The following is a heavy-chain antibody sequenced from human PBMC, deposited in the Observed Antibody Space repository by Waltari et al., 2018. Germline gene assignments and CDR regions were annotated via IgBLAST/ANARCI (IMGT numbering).Heavy chain of an antibody. Sequence: VWISQPPGQGRERIGTMSYSGTTYSSPSLTSRVTISRDTSKNQLSLKLASMTAADTAVYYCATKLGASIGTAAFDVWGQGTMVTVSS. J-gene: IGHJ3*01. CDR2: MSYSGTT. D-gene: IGHD1-1*01. CDR3: ATKLGASIGTAAFDV. V-gene: IGHV4-39*01.